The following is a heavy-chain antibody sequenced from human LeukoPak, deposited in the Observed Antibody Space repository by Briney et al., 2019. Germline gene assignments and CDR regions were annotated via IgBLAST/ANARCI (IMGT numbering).Heavy chain of an antibody. V-gene: IGHV1-2*02. J-gene: IGHJ4*02. CDR2: INPNSGGT. D-gene: IGHD6-13*01. CDR3: AREGTYSSSWYPPFDY. Sequence: ASVKVSCKASGYTFTSYDINWVRQAPGQGLEWMGWINPNSGGTNYAQKFQGRVTMTRDTSISTAYMELSRLRSDDTAVYYCAREGTYSSSWYPPFDYWGQGTLVIVSS. CDR1: GYTFTSYD.